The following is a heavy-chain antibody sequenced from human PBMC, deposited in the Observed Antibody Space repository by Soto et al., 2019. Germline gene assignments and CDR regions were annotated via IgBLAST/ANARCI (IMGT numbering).Heavy chain of an antibody. Sequence: TLSLTCAVYGGSFSGYYWSWIRQPPGKGLEWIGEINHSGSTNYNPSLKSRVTISVDTSKNQFSLKLRSVTAADTAMYYCARAPYIWNHGFMTGRFAPSGRGVLVTVSS. CDR2: INHSGST. J-gene: IGHJ5*02. CDR1: GGSFSGYY. CDR3: ARAPYIWNHGFMTGRFAP. V-gene: IGHV4-34*01. D-gene: IGHD1-1*01.